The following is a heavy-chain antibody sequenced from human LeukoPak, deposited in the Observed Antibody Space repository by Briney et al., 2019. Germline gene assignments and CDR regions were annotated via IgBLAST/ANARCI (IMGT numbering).Heavy chain of an antibody. D-gene: IGHD5-18*01. J-gene: IGHJ5*02. CDR3: PTHTPYGYFSGGDWFDP. Sequence: SETLSLTCTVSGGSISSSIYYWVWIRQPPGKGLEWIGSIYYSGSTYYNPALTSRVTISVDTSKTQSSLTLSSVTAADPAVYYCPTHTPYGYFSGGDWFDPSGPGTLVPASS. CDR1: GGSISSSIYY. CDR2: IYYSGST. V-gene: IGHV4-39*01.